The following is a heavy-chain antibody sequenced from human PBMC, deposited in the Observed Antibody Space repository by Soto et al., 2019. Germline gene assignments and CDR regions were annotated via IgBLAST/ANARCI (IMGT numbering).Heavy chain of an antibody. Sequence: ASETLSLTCTVSGGSMNNFYWSWIRQPPGKGLEWIGYVSYSDSSNYNPSLKSRVTISVDTSKNQFSLKLSSVTAADTAVYYCARTPGYWGQGTLVTVSS. V-gene: IGHV4-59*12. CDR3: ARTPGY. J-gene: IGHJ4*02. CDR2: VSYSDSS. CDR1: GGSMNNFY.